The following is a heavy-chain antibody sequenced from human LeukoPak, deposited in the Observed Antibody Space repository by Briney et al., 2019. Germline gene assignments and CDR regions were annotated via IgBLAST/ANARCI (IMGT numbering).Heavy chain of an antibody. CDR3: AIHGLTGSFDI. CDR2: IYPGDSDN. V-gene: IGHV5-51*01. D-gene: IGHD7-27*01. Sequence: GESLKISCKGSGYSFTSYWIGWVRQMPGKGLEWMGIIYPGDSDNRNSPSFQGQVTISVDRSISTAYLQWSSLKASDTAMYYCAIHGLTGSFDIWGQGTMVTVSS. CDR1: GYSFTSYW. J-gene: IGHJ3*02.